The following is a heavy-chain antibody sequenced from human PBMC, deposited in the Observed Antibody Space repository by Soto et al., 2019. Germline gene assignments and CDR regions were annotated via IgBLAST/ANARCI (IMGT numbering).Heavy chain of an antibody. J-gene: IGHJ6*02. Sequence: ASVKVSCKASGGTFSSYAISWVRQAPGQGLEWMGGIIPIFGTANYAQKFQGRVTITADESTSTAYMELSSLRSEDTAVYYCAGKLDGYNYYYYYGMDVWGQGTTVTVSS. CDR1: GGTFSSYA. CDR3: AGKLDGYNYYYYYGMDV. D-gene: IGHD5-12*01. V-gene: IGHV1-69*13. CDR2: IIPIFGTA.